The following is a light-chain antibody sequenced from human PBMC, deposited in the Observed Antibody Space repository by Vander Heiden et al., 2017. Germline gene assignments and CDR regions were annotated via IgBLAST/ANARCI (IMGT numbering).Light chain of an antibody. CDR2: DAS. J-gene: IGKJ2*01. V-gene: IGKV1-33*01. Sequence: DIQMTQSPSSLSASVGDRVTITCQASQDISNYLNWYQQKQGKAPKLLIYDASNLETGVPSRFSGSGSGTDFTFTISSLQPEDIATYYCQQYDNLPRRAFGQGTKLEIK. CDR3: QQYDNLPRRA. CDR1: QDISNY.